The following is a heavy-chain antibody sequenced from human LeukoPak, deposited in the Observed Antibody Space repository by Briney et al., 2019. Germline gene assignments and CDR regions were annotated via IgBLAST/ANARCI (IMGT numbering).Heavy chain of an antibody. J-gene: IGHJ6*03. CDR1: GFTFSSYS. Sequence: GGSLRLSCAASGFTFSSYSMNWVRQAPGKGLEWVSYISSSSSTIYYADSVKGRFTISRDNAKNSLYLQMNSLRAEDTAVYYCARVSRASAYYYMDAWGKGTTVTVSS. CDR3: ARVSRASAYYYMDA. D-gene: IGHD6-6*01. CDR2: ISSSSSTI. V-gene: IGHV3-48*04.